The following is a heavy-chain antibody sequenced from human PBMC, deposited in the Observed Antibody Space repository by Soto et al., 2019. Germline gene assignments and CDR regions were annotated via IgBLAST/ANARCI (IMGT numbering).Heavy chain of an antibody. CDR2: IYSGGST. CDR1: GFTVSSNY. J-gene: IGHJ6*03. Sequence: GGSLRLSCAASGFTVSSNYMSWVRQAPGKGLEWVSVIYSGGSTYYADSVKGRFTISRDNSKKTLYLQMNSLRAEETAVYYCAKFNGSGSYFFPNYYYYYMDVWGKGTTVTVSS. D-gene: IGHD3-10*01. CDR3: AKFNGSGSYFFPNYYYYYMDV. V-gene: IGHV3-66*01.